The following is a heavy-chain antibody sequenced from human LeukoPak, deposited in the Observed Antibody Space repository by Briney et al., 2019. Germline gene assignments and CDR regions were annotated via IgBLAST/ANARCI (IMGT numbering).Heavy chain of an antibody. J-gene: IGHJ4*02. D-gene: IGHD7-27*01. CDR1: DGSLSESYYY. CDR2: IYYSGST. V-gene: IGHV4-39*07. CDR3: ARFSPRAMGNYLDF. Sequence: SETLSLTCSVSDGSLSESYYYWSCIRQPPGKGLECIGSIYYSGSTYYNPSLKSRVTISVDTSKNQFSLKLNSVTAADTAVYYCARFSPRAMGNYLDFWGQGTLVTVSS.